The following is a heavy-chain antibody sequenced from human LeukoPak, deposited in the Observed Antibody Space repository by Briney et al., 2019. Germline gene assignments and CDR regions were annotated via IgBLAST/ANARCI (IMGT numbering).Heavy chain of an antibody. D-gene: IGHD3-10*01. J-gene: IGHJ4*02. CDR2: SYYSGST. CDR3: ARGRELLPY. Sequence: PSQTLSLTCTVSGGSINSYYWSWIRQPPEKGLEWIGYSYYSGSTNYNPSLKSRVTISPDTSKNQIYLNLTSVTAADTAVYYCARGRELLPYWGQGTLVTVSS. V-gene: IGHV4-59*01. CDR1: GGSINSYY.